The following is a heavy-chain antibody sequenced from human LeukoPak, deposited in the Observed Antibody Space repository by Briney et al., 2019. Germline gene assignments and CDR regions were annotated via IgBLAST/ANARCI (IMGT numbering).Heavy chain of an antibody. J-gene: IGHJ4*02. Sequence: GESLKISCKGSGFIFTNYWVAWVRQLPGKGLEWMGIIYPHDSDTRYSPSFQGQVTISADKSINTAYLQWSSLRVSDSAMYFCARIRLGESPADFWGQGTPVTVSS. CDR1: GFIFTNYW. CDR3: ARIRLGESPADF. CDR2: IYPHDSDT. V-gene: IGHV5-51*01. D-gene: IGHD3-16*01.